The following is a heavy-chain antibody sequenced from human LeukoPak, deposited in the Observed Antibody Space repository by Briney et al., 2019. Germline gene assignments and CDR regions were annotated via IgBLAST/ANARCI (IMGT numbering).Heavy chain of an antibody. D-gene: IGHD3-22*01. V-gene: IGHV3-30-3*01. J-gene: IGHJ4*02. CDR3: ARGQSITMIVVVPYFDY. CDR1: GFTFSSYA. CDR2: ISYDGSNK. Sequence: PGGSLRLPCAASGFTFSSYAMHWVRQAPGKGLGWVAVISYDGSNKYYADSVKGRFTISRDNSKNTLYLQMNSLRAEDTAVYYCARGQSITMIVVVPYFDYWGQGTLVTVSS.